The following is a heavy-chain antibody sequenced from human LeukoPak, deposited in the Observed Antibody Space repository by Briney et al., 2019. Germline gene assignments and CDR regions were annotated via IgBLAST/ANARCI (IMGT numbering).Heavy chain of an antibody. D-gene: IGHD5-12*01. CDR3: ARGPSGYHNT. CDR2: IRYDGSNK. CDR1: GFTFSNYG. V-gene: IGHV3-30*02. Sequence: PGGSLRLSCAASGFTFSNYGMHWVRQAPGKGLEWVAFIRYDGSNKNYADSVKGRFTISRDNSKNTLYLQMNSLRAEDTAVYYCARGPSGYHNTGGQGTLVTVSS. J-gene: IGHJ4*02.